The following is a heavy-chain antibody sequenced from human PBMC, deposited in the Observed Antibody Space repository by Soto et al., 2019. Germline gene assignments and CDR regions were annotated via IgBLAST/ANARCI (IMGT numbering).Heavy chain of an antibody. CDR3: ARHLDYYGSGSPLTGFYYYGMDV. J-gene: IGHJ6*02. Sequence: PGESLKISCKGSGYSFTSYWISWVRQMPGKGLEWMGRIDPSDSYTNYSPSFQGHVTISADKSISTAYLQWSSLKASDTAMYYCARHLDYYGSGSPLTGFYYYGMDVWGQGTTVTVSS. CDR1: GYSFTSYW. V-gene: IGHV5-10-1*01. D-gene: IGHD3-10*01. CDR2: IDPSDSYT.